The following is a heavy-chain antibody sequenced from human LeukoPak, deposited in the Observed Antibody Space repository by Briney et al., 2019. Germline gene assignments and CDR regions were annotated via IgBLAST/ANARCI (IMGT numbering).Heavy chain of an antibody. D-gene: IGHD6-19*01. J-gene: IGHJ3*02. CDR2: INHSGST. V-gene: IGHV4-34*01. Sequence: TSETLSLTCAVSGGSFSGYYWSWIRQPPGKGLEWIGEINHSGSTNYNPSLKSRVTISVDTSKNQFSLKLSSVTAADTAVYYCAFRIAVAGYAFDIWGEGTMVTVSS. CDR1: GGSFSGYY. CDR3: AFRIAVAGYAFDI.